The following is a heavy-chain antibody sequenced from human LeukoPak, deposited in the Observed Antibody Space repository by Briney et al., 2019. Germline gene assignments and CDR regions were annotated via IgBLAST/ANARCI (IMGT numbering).Heavy chain of an antibody. V-gene: IGHV3-48*01. CDR2: ISSNNGTI. D-gene: IGHD6-19*01. CDR1: GFTFKSYS. CDR3: ARNMYTSGWYRLGY. J-gene: IGHJ4*02. Sequence: GGSLRLSCAGSGFTFKSYSINWVRQAPGKRLEWVSYISSNNGTIYYADSVKGRFTISRDDARNSLYLQMNSLRAEDTAVYYCARNMYTSGWYRLGYWGQGTLVTVSS.